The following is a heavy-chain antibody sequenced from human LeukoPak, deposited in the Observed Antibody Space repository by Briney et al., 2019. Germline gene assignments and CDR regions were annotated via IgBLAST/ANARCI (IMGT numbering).Heavy chain of an antibody. CDR1: GFTFSSYA. J-gene: IGHJ4*02. D-gene: IGHD1-20*01. Sequence: GGSLRLSCAASGFTFSSYAMSWVRQAPGKGLVWVSRINSDGFSITYADSVKGRFTISRDNAKNTLYLQMNSLRAEDTAVYYCSTIGFNWDYWGQGTLVTVSS. CDR3: STIGFNWDY. CDR2: INSDGFSI. V-gene: IGHV3-74*01.